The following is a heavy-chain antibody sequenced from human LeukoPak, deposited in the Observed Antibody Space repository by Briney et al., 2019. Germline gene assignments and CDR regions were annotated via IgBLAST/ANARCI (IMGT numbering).Heavy chain of an antibody. CDR3: ARRGCNGGSCYGY. CDR1: GYSFSNDW. D-gene: IGHD2-15*01. CDR2: IYPGDSDT. Sequence: GESLKISCKGSGYSFSNDWIGWVRQMPWKGLEWMGIIYPGDSDTRYSPSFQGQVTVSADKSISTAYLQWSSLEASDTAMYYCARRGCNGGSCYGYWGQGTLVTVSS. V-gene: IGHV5-51*01. J-gene: IGHJ4*02.